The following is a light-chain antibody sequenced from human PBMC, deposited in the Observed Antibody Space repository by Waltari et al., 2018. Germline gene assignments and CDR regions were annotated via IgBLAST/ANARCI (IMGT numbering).Light chain of an antibody. Sequence: QSALTQAASVSGSPGQSITMSCTGTNSDVGSYNLVSWYQQNPGEAPKLMIFEVTKRPVGVSNRFSGSKSGNTASLTISGLQAEDEAHYYCFSYAGSRNWVFGGGTKLTVL. V-gene: IGLV2-23*02. CDR2: EVT. CDR1: NSDVGSYNL. J-gene: IGLJ3*02. CDR3: FSYAGSRNWV.